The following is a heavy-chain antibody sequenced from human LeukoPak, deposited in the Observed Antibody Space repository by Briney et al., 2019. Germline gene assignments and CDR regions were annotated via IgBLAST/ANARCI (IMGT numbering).Heavy chain of an antibody. CDR1: ADSLSSGGQY. CDR2: IHHGGGA. Sequence: PSQTLSLTCTVSADSLSSGGQYWAWIRQLPGKGLGSIGFIHHGGGARHNPSLHNRVAISLDASRKHFLLRLSSVTAADKAIYHCARGGHRFGGFYFDYWGQGIHVIVSS. D-gene: IGHD3-10*01. V-gene: IGHV4-31*03. CDR3: ARGGHRFGGFYFDY. J-gene: IGHJ4*02.